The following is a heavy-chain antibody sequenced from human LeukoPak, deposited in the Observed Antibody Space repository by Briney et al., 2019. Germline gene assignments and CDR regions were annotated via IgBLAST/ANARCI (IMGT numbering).Heavy chain of an antibody. J-gene: IGHJ4*02. CDR3: ARGSYYDSSGYPHY. CDR2: ISYDGSNK. V-gene: IGHV3-30*04. D-gene: IGHD3-22*01. Sequence: GRSLRLSCAASGFTFSSYAMHWVRQAPGKGLEWVAVISYDGSNKYYADSVKGRFTISRDNSKNTLYLQMNSLRAEDTAVYYCARGSYYDSSGYPHYWGQGTLVTVSS. CDR1: GFTFSSYA.